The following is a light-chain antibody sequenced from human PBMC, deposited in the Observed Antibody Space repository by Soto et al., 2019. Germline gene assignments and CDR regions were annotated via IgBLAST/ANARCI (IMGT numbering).Light chain of an antibody. Sequence: QSVLTQPPSASGSPGQSVTLSCTGTSSDFGGYNYVSWYQQHPGKAPKLMIYEVSKRPSGVPDRFSGSKSGNTASLTVSGLQAEDEADYYCSSYAGSNIRYVFGTGTKVTVL. CDR1: SSDFGGYNY. V-gene: IGLV2-8*01. CDR3: SSYAGSNIRYV. CDR2: EVS. J-gene: IGLJ1*01.